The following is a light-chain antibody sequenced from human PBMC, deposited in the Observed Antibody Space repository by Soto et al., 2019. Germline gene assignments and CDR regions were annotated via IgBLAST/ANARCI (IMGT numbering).Light chain of an antibody. CDR2: GAT. CDR3: QQYGGWPRT. J-gene: IGKJ1*01. V-gene: IGKV3-15*01. CDR1: QNVMYN. Sequence: PGGSATLSCRASQNVMYNLAWYQQKPGQAPRLLVYGATTRATDAPPRFRGSGSGTEFSLTISSLQSEDFATYYCQQYGGWPRTFGQGSRVEIK.